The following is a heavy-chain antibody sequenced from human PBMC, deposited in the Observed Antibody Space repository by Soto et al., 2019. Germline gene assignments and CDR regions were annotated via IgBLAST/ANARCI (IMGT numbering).Heavy chain of an antibody. V-gene: IGHV3-30-3*01. CDR3: EIETSANEIDY. D-gene: IGHD1-1*01. Sequence: QVQLVESGGGVVQPGRSLRLSCAASGFIFSGYAMHWVRQAPGKGLEWVAVISSDGNTKYYADSVKGRFTVSRDNSKNTMYVQRNKLSAEGTDMYYCEIETSANEIDYWGQGTLVTVSS. CDR1: GFIFSGYA. J-gene: IGHJ4*02. CDR2: ISSDGNTK.